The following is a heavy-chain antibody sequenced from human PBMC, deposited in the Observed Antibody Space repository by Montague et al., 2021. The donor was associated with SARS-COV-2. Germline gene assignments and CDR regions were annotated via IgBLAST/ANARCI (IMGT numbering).Heavy chain of an antibody. CDR2: IYYSGST. J-gene: IGHJ6*02. CDR3: AREGSGRGYYSYGMDV. V-gene: IGHV4-59*01. Sequence: SETLSLTCTVSGGSISSYYWSWIRRPPGKGLEWIGYIYYSGSTNYNPSLKSRVTISVDTSKNQFSLKLSSVTAAATAVYYCAREGSGRGYYSYGMDVWGQGTPVTVSS. D-gene: IGHD3-10*01. CDR1: GGSISSYY.